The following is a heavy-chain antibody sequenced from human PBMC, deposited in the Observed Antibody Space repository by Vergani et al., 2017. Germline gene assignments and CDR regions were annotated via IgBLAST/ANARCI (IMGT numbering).Heavy chain of an antibody. CDR1: GGSISSSSYY. J-gene: IGHJ4*02. V-gene: IGHV4-39*07. CDR3: ARVSLVPSNIASDY. D-gene: IGHD2-2*01. CDR2: IYYSGST. Sequence: QLQLQESGPGLVKPSETLSLTCTVSGGSISSSSYYWGWIRQPPGKGLEWIGSIYYSGSTYYNPSLKSRVTISVDTSKNQFSLKLSSVTAADTAVYYCARVSLVPSNIASDYWGQGTLVTVSS.